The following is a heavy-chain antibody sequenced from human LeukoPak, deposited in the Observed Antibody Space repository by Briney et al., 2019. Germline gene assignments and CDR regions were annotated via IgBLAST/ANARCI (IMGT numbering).Heavy chain of an antibody. CDR2: IISDGSST. CDR1: GFTFSSNW. V-gene: IGHV3-74*01. Sequence: GGSLRLSCEASGFTFSSNWMHWVRQAPGKGLVWVSRIISDGSSTSYADSVKGRFTISRDNAKNTLYLQMNSLRAEDTAVYYCARDKNYDILTGYYSAEYFQHWGQGTLVTVSS. CDR3: ARDKNYDILTGYYSAEYFQH. J-gene: IGHJ1*01. D-gene: IGHD3-9*01.